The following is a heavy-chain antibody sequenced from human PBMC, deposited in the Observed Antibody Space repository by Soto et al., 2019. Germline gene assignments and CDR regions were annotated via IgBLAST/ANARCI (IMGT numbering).Heavy chain of an antibody. Sequence: SGTLCVTCTVSWDSLVDYDWFWIRQPVGKGLECIGRVSSSGNTNANPTLNSRATMSIDTSKNQFSLRLRSVTAADTAVYYCARADYEILTGSYAMDVWGQGTTVTVSS. D-gene: IGHD3-9*01. CDR2: VSSSGNT. CDR3: ARADYEILTGSYAMDV. CDR1: WDSLVDYD. J-gene: IGHJ6*02. V-gene: IGHV4-4*07.